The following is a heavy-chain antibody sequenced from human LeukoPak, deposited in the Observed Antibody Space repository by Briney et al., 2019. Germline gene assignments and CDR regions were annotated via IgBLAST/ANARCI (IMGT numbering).Heavy chain of an antibody. Sequence: GGSLRLSCAGSGFTFSGYGLNWVRQAPGTGLEWVSSITSSGSSMYYADSVKGRFTISRDNAESSVYLQMNSLRVDDTGLYYCTRDIDDVLTGDDAFDVWGQGTVVTVSS. CDR2: ITSSGSSM. D-gene: IGHD3-9*01. CDR3: TRDIDDVLTGDDAFDV. V-gene: IGHV3-21*03. J-gene: IGHJ3*01. CDR1: GFTFSGYG.